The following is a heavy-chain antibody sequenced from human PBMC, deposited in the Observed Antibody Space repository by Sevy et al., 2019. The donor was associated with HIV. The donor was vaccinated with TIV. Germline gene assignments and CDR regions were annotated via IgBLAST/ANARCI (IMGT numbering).Heavy chain of an antibody. CDR3: AKGGPTAAHYFYYGMDV. J-gene: IGHJ6*02. V-gene: IGHV3-23*01. Sequence: GGSLRLSCAASEFTFSSYAMSWVRQAPGKGLEWVSAISGSGESTYYADSVKGRFTISRDNSKNTLYLQMNSLRAEDTAVYYCAKGGPTAAHYFYYGMDVWGQGTTVTVSS. CDR1: EFTFSSYA. D-gene: IGHD2-2*01. CDR2: ISGSGEST.